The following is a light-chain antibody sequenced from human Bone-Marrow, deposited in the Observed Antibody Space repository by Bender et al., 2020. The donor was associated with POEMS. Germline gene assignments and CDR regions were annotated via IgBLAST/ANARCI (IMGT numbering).Light chain of an antibody. CDR3: SSYTSTSSLVV. V-gene: IGLV2-14*01. CDR2: EVS. CDR1: SSDVGGYNY. Sequence: QSALTQPASVSGSPGQSITISCTGASSDVGGYNYVSWYQHHPGKAPKLLIHEVSNRPSGVSNRFSGSKSGNTASLTISGLQAEDEADYYCSSYTSTSSLVVLGGGTKLTVL. J-gene: IGLJ2*01.